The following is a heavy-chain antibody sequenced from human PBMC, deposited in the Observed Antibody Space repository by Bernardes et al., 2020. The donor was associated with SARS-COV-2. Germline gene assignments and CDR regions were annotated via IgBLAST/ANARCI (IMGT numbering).Heavy chain of an antibody. D-gene: IGHD6-19*01. Sequence: ASVKVFCKVSGYTLTELSMHWVRQAPGKGLEWMGGFDPEDGETIYAQKFQGRVTMTEDTSTDTAYMELSSLRSEDTAVYYCATAVAVAGFYYYYGMDVWGQGTTVTVSS. J-gene: IGHJ6*02. CDR3: ATAVAVAGFYYYYGMDV. V-gene: IGHV1-24*01. CDR1: GYTLTELS. CDR2: FDPEDGET.